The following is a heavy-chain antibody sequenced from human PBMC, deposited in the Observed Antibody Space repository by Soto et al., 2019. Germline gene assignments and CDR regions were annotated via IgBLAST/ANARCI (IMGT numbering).Heavy chain of an antibody. Sequence: GGSLRLSCAASGFTFSSYSMNWVRQAPGKGLEWVSYISSTGSTIFYADSVKGRFTISRDNSKNTLYLQMNSLRAEDTAVYYCAKVGRTYYDILTGYRYFDYWGQGTLDTVSS. D-gene: IGHD3-9*01. CDR1: GFTFSSYS. V-gene: IGHV3-48*01. CDR3: AKVGRTYYDILTGYRYFDY. J-gene: IGHJ4*02. CDR2: ISSTGSTI.